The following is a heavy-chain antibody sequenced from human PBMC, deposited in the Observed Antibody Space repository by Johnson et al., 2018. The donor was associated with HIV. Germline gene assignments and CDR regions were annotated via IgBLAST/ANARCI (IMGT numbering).Heavy chain of an antibody. D-gene: IGHD6-13*01. CDR1: GFTFSSYA. CDR3: ALISAAAGSDYAFDI. Sequence: QVQLVESGGGVVQPGRSLRLSCAASGFTFSSYAMHWVRQAPGKGLEWVAVISYDGSNKYYADSVKGRFTISRDNSKNTLYLQMNSLRAEDTAVYYCALISAAAGSDYAFDIWGQGTMVTVSS. CDR2: ISYDGSNK. J-gene: IGHJ3*02. V-gene: IGHV3-30*04.